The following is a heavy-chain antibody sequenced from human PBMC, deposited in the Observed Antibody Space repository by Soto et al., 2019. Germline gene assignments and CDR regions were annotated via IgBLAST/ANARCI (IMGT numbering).Heavy chain of an antibody. CDR2: IYHTGNA. J-gene: IGHJ5*02. CDR1: GDSLSNSRFY. Sequence: PSETLSLTCSVSGDSLSNSRFYWAWIRQPPGEGLEWIGSIYHTGNAYYNPSLKSRVTIFVDTSKNQFSLKLTSVTAADTALYYCARDYFDSSDYTTNWFDPWGQGALVTVPQ. CDR3: ARDYFDSSDYTTNWFDP. V-gene: IGHV4-39*01. D-gene: IGHD3-22*01.